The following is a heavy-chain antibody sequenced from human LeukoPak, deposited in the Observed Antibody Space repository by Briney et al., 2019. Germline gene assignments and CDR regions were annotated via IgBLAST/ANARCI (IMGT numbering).Heavy chain of an antibody. D-gene: IGHD2-15*01. CDR2: IHNSGRT. Sequence: PSETLSLTCTVSAGSISTYYWSWIRQPPGKGLEWIGYIHNSGRTYYNPSLNTRVTISVDTSNNQFSLKLSSVTAADTAVYYCARETCSGGGCAFDYWGQGTLVTVSS. CDR1: AGSISTYY. V-gene: IGHV4-59*01. CDR3: ARETCSGGGCAFDY. J-gene: IGHJ4*02.